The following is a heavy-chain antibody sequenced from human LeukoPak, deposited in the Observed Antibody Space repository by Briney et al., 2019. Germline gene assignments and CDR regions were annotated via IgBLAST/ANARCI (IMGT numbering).Heavy chain of an antibody. Sequence: SVKVSCKASGGTFSSYAISWVRQAPGQGLEWMGGIIPIFGTANYARKFQGRVTITTDESTSTAYMELSSLRSEDTAVYYCARGDFQGRGGSDWGQGTLVTVSS. D-gene: IGHD3-3*01. CDR3: ARGDFQGRGGSD. CDR1: GGTFSSYA. CDR2: IIPIFGTA. V-gene: IGHV1-69*05. J-gene: IGHJ4*02.